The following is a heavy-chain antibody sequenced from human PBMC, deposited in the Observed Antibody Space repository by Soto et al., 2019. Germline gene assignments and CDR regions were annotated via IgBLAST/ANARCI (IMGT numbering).Heavy chain of an antibody. CDR3: ARVDTAMAPFDY. Sequence: SETLSLTCTVSGYSISSGYYWGWIRQPPGKGLEWIGSIYHSGSTSYNPSLKSRVTISVDTSKNQFSRKLSSVTAADTAVYYCARVDTAMAPFDYWGQGTLVTVSS. CDR2: IYHSGST. CDR1: GYSISSGYY. J-gene: IGHJ4*02. D-gene: IGHD5-18*01. V-gene: IGHV4-38-2*02.